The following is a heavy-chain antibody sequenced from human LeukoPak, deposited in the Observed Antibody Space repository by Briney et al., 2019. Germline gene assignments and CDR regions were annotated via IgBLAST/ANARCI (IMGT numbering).Heavy chain of an antibody. J-gene: IGHJ5*02. CDR2: IYYSGST. Sequence: SETLSLTCTVSGGSISSYYWSWIRQPPGKGLEWIGYIYYSGSTYYNSSLKSRVTISVDTSKNQFSLKLSSVTAADTAVYYCARGIYYYGSGSSNWFDPWGQGTLVTVSS. D-gene: IGHD3-10*01. V-gene: IGHV4-30-4*08. CDR1: GGSISSYY. CDR3: ARGIYYYGSGSSNWFDP.